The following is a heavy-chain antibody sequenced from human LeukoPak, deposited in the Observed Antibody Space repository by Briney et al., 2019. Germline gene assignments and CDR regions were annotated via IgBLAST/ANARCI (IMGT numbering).Heavy chain of an antibody. D-gene: IGHD6-13*01. CDR2: INSDGSSS. CDR1: GFTFSTYW. V-gene: IGHV3-74*01. J-gene: IGHJ3*02. CDR3: ARVRGRGQQQLVQIGAFDI. Sequence: GGALRLSCAASGFTFSTYWMHWVRQAPGRGLVWVSRINSDGSSSNYADSVKGRFTIFRDNAKNTLYLQMNSLTAEDTAVYYCARVRGRGQQQLVQIGAFDIWGQGTMVTVSS.